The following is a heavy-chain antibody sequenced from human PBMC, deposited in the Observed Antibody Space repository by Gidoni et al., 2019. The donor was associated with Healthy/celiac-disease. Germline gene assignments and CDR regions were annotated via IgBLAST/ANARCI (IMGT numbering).Heavy chain of an antibody. V-gene: IGHV4-34*01. J-gene: IGHJ5*02. Sequence: QVQLQQWGAGLLKPSETLSLTCAVYGGSFIGYYWSWIRQPPGKGLEWIGEINHSGSTNYNPSLKSRVTISVDTSKNQFSLKLSSVTAADTAVYYCARGGIQLWLKKYNWFDPWGQGTLVTVSS. CDR1: GGSFIGYY. CDR2: INHSGST. D-gene: IGHD5-18*01. CDR3: ARGGIQLWLKKYNWFDP.